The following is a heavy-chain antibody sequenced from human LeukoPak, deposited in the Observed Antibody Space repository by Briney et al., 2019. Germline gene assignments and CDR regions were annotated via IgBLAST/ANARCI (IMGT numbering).Heavy chain of an antibody. V-gene: IGHV3-74*01. Sequence: TEGSLRLSCTASGFTFSSYWMHWVRQVPGKGLVWVSRIKSDGSSTTYADSVKGRFTISRDNAKNTLYLQMSSLRAEDTAVYYCARSTYSGSSYDYWGQGTLVTVSS. J-gene: IGHJ4*02. D-gene: IGHD1-26*01. CDR2: IKSDGSST. CDR3: ARSTYSGSSYDY. CDR1: GFTFSSYW.